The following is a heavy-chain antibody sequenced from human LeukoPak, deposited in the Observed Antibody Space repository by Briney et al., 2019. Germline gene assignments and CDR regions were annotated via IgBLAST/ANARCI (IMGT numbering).Heavy chain of an antibody. V-gene: IGHV3-23*01. CDR2: ITASGGST. CDR3: AKTYYSNYVGYFDY. Sequence: GGSLRLSCAASGFTFSNFAMGWVRQAPGKGLEWVSGITASGGSTYYADSVKGRFTISRDNSKNTLYLQMNSLRAEDTAVYYCAKTYYSNYVGYFDYWGQGTLVTVSS. D-gene: IGHD4-11*01. J-gene: IGHJ4*02. CDR1: GFTFSNFA.